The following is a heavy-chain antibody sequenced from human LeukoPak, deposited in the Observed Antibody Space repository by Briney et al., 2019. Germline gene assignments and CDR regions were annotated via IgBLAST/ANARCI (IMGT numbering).Heavy chain of an antibody. CDR2: VDPEDGET. D-gene: IGHD2-2*01. J-gene: IGHJ3*02. CDR3: ATKYCSSTSCGKHDAFDI. Sequence: ASVKVSCKASGGTFSSYAISWVRQAPGKGLEWMGLVDPEDGETIYAEKFQGRVTITAYTSTDTAYMELSSLRSEDTAVYYCATKYCSSTSCGKHDAFDIWGQGTMVTVSS. CDR1: GGTFSSYA. V-gene: IGHV1-69-2*01.